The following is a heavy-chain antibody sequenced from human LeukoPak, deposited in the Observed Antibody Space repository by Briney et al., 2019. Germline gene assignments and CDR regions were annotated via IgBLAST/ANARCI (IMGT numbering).Heavy chain of an antibody. Sequence: GGSLRLSCAASGFTFSSYWMSWVRQAPGKGLEWVANIKQDGSEKYYVDSVKGRFTISRDNAKKSVYMQMNSLRAEDTAVYYCAKDRATYYYGSGSYPLWGQGTLVTVSS. D-gene: IGHD3-10*01. CDR3: AKDRATYYYGSGSYPL. CDR2: IKQDGSEK. CDR1: GFTFSSYW. V-gene: IGHV3-7*03. J-gene: IGHJ4*02.